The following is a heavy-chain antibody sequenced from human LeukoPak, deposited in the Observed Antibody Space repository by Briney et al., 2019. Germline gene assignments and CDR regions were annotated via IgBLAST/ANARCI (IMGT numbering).Heavy chain of an antibody. D-gene: IGHD2-15*01. CDR2: ISAYNGNT. CDR3: ASTHNVVVVAANPAFDI. V-gene: IGHV1-18*01. J-gene: IGHJ3*02. CDR1: GYTFTSYG. Sequence: ASVKVSCKASGYTFTSYGISWVRQAPGQGLEWMGWISAYNGNTNYAQKLQGRVTMTTDTSTSTAYMELRSLRSDDTAVYYCASTHNVVVVAANPAFDIWGQGTMVTVSS.